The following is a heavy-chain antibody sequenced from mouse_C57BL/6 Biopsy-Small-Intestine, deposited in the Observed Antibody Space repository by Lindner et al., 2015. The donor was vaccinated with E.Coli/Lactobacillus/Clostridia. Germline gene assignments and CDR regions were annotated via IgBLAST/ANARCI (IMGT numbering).Heavy chain of an antibody. Sequence: VQLQESGAELARPGASVKLSCKASGYTFTSYGISWVKQRTGQGLEWIGEISPRSANTYYNEKFKVKATFTSDTSSNTVYMQLSSLTTEDSAIYYCARRFGNSYYFDSWGQGTTLTVSS. J-gene: IGHJ2*01. CDR3: ARRFGNSYYFDS. V-gene: IGHV1-81*01. CDR2: ISPRSANT. CDR1: GYTFTSYG. D-gene: IGHD2-1*01.